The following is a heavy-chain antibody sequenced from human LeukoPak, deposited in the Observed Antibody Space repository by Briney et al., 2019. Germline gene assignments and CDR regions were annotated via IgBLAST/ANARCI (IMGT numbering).Heavy chain of an antibody. J-gene: IGHJ6*03. D-gene: IGHD6-13*01. V-gene: IGHV1-2*02. CDR3: ARATRCRSSSWGYYYYYYMDV. CDR1: GYTFTGYY. CDR2: INPNSGGT. Sequence: APVKVSCKASGYTFTGYYMHWVRQAPGQGLEWMGWINPNSGGTNYAQKFQGRVTMTRDTSISTAYMELSRLRSDDTAVYYCARATRCRSSSWGYYYYYYMDVWGKGTTVTISS.